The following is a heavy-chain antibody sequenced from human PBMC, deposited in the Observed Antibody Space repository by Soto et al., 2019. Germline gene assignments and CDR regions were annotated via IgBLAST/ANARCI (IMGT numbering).Heavy chain of an antibody. V-gene: IGHV4-61*01. D-gene: IGHD6-13*01. Sequence: SETLSLTCTVSGGSVSSGSYYWSWIRQPPGKGLEWIGYIYYSGSTNYNPSLKSRVTISVDTSKNQFSLKLSSVTAADTAVYYCARDVPTAAAGTLAWFDPWGQGTLVTVSS. CDR3: ARDVPTAAAGTLAWFDP. J-gene: IGHJ5*02. CDR1: GGSVSSGSYY. CDR2: IYYSGST.